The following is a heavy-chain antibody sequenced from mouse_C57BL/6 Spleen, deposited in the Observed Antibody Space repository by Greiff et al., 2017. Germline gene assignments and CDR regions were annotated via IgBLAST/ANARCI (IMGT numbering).Heavy chain of an antibody. V-gene: IGHV5-9-1*02. CDR1: GFTFSSYA. D-gene: IGHD4-1*01. Sequence: EVMLVESGEGLVKPGGSLKLSCAASGFTFSSYAMSWVRQTPEKRLEWVAYISSGGDYIYYADTVKGRFTISRDNARNTLYLQMSSLKSEDTAMYYCTRDRLGRWYFDVWGTGTTVTVSS. CDR3: TRDRLGRWYFDV. J-gene: IGHJ1*03. CDR2: ISSGGDYI.